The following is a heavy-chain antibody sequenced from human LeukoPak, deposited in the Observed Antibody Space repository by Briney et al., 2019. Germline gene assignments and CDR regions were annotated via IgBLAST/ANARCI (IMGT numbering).Heavy chain of an antibody. CDR1: GFTFSSYW. D-gene: IGHD6-13*01. V-gene: IGHV3-9*01. Sequence: GGSLRLSCAASGFTFSSYWMHWVRQAPGKGLEWVSGISWNSGSIGYADSVKGRFTISRDNAKNSLYLQMNSLRAEDTALYYCAKGFVAAAVNYYYYGMDVWGQGTTVTVSS. J-gene: IGHJ6*02. CDR3: AKGFVAAAVNYYYYGMDV. CDR2: ISWNSGSI.